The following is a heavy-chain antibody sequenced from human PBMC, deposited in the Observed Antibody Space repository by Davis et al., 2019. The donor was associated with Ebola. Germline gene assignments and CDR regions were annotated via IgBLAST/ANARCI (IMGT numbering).Heavy chain of an antibody. CDR3: ARVDTAMVESYGMDV. Sequence: AASVKVSCKASGYTFTSYGISWVRQAPGQGLEWMGIINPSGGSTRYAQKFQGRVTMTRDTSTSTVYMELSSLRSEDTAVYYCARVDTAMVESYGMDVWGKGTTVTVSS. CDR1: GYTFTSYG. CDR2: INPSGGST. D-gene: IGHD5-18*01. V-gene: IGHV1-46*01. J-gene: IGHJ6*04.